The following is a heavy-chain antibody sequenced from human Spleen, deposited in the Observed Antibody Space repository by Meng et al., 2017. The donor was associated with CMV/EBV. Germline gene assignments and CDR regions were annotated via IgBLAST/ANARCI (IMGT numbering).Heavy chain of an antibody. CDR2: INSDGSII. CDR1: FTFSSNW. J-gene: IGHJ4*02. Sequence: FTFSSNWMHWVRQAPGKGLVWVSRINSDGSIINYADSVKGRFTISRDNAKNTLYFQMNSLRAEDTAVYHCVRSSGYCTNGVCYFDYWGQGTLVTVSS. D-gene: IGHD2-8*01. V-gene: IGHV3-74*01. CDR3: VRSSGYCTNGVCYFDY.